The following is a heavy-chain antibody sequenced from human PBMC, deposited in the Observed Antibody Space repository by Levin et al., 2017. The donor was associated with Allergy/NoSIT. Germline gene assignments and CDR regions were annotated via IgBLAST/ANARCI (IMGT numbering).Heavy chain of an antibody. CDR3: ARDGHYYDSSGYSEPFDY. Sequence: SQTLSLTCTVSGGSISSSSYYWGWIRQPPGKGLEWIGSIYYSGSTYYNPSLKSRVTISVDTSKNQFSLKLSSVTAADTAVYYCARDGHYYDSSGYSEPFDYWGQGTLVTVSS. V-gene: IGHV4-39*07. J-gene: IGHJ4*02. CDR1: GGSISSSSYY. D-gene: IGHD3-22*01. CDR2: IYYSGST.